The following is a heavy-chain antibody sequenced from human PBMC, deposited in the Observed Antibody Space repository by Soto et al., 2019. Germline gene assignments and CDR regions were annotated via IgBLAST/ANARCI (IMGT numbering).Heavy chain of an antibody. CDR2: IYHSGST. D-gene: IGHD3-9*01. J-gene: IGHJ5*01. CDR3: ASGKSANYAILTDPFDS. Sequence: QVQLQESGPGLVKPSGTLSLTCAVSGGSINSTYWWSWVRQPPGKGLEWIGEIYHSGSTNYNPSLKSRVTISVDKSKNQFSLKLSSVTAADTAVYYCASGKSANYAILTDPFDSWGQGTLVTVSS. CDR1: GGSINSTYW. V-gene: IGHV4-4*02.